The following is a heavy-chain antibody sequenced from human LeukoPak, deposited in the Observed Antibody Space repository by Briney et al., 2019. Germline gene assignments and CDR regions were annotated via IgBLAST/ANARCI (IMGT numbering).Heavy chain of an antibody. CDR1: GFTFSSYA. Sequence: GGSLRLSCAASGFTFSSYAMSWVRQAPGKGLEWVSSISSSSSYIYYADSVKGRFTISRDNAKNSLYLQMNSLRAEDTAVYYCARDHFRFLEGDWFDPWGQGTLVTVSS. J-gene: IGHJ5*02. CDR2: ISSSSSYI. D-gene: IGHD3-3*01. CDR3: ARDHFRFLEGDWFDP. V-gene: IGHV3-21*01.